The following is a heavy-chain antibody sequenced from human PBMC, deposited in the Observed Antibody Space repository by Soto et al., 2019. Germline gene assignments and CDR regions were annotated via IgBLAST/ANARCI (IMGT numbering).Heavy chain of an antibody. CDR2: ISSSSSTI. CDR3: ARDTVATIMSYYYYGMDV. D-gene: IGHD5-12*01. CDR1: GFTFSSYS. Sequence: EVQLVESGGGLVQPGGSLRLSCAASGFTFSSYSMNWVRQAPGKGLEWVSYISSSSSTIYYADSVKGRFTISRDNAKNSLYLQMNSLRDEDTAVYYCARDTVATIMSYYYYGMDVWGQGTTVTVSS. V-gene: IGHV3-48*02. J-gene: IGHJ6*02.